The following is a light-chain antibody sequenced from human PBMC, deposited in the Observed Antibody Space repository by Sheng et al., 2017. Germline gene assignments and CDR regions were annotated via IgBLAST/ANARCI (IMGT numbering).Light chain of an antibody. CDR1: QSVLYSSNNKNY. CDR2: WAS. J-gene: IGKJ3*01. CDR3: HHYNEWPPLFP. Sequence: DIVMTQSPDSLAVSLGERATINCKSSQSVLYSSNNKNYLAWYQQKPGQPPKLLIYWASTRESGVPDRFSGSGSGTDFTLTISSLQSEDFAVYYCHHYNEWPPLFPFGPGTKVDIK. V-gene: IGKV4-1*01.